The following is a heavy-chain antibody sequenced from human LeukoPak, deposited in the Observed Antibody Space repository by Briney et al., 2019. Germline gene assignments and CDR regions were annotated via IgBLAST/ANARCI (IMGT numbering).Heavy chain of an antibody. CDR2: VYYTGNT. J-gene: IGHJ4*02. Sequence: PSETLSLTCSVSGSSISGCYWSWIRQPPGKGLEWIGYVYYTGNTNYNPSLKSRVTISADTSKNQFSLNLSSVTAADTAVYYCARLRRYYDSSGYYTNIDSWGQGTLVTVSS. CDR3: ARLRRYYDSSGYYTNIDS. V-gene: IGHV4-59*08. D-gene: IGHD3-22*01. CDR1: GSSISGCY.